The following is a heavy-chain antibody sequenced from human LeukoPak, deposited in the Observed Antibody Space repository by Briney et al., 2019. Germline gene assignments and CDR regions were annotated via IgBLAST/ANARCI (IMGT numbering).Heavy chain of an antibody. CDR1: GFTFSSYA. Sequence: GGSLRLSCAASGFTFSSYAMSWVRRAPGKGLEWVSAISGSGVSTYYADSVKGRFTISRDNSKNTLYLQMNSLRAEDTAVYYCAKDERNWNYNLASQTYDWGQGTLVTVSS. J-gene: IGHJ4*02. CDR2: ISGSGVST. CDR3: AKDERNWNYNLASQTYD. V-gene: IGHV3-23*01. D-gene: IGHD1-7*01.